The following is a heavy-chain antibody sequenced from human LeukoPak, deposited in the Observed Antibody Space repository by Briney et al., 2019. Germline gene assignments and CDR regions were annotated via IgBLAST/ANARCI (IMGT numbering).Heavy chain of an antibody. CDR1: GGSISGYY. CDR2: IYYSGST. Sequence: SETLSLTCTVSGGSISGYYWSWIRQSAGKGLEWIGYIYYSGSTNYNPSLNSRVTISLDTSKNQFSLKLTSVTAADTAVYYCARHVGGYYYHMDVWGKGTTVTVSS. J-gene: IGHJ6*03. V-gene: IGHV4-59*08. D-gene: IGHD1-26*01. CDR3: ARHVGGYYYHMDV.